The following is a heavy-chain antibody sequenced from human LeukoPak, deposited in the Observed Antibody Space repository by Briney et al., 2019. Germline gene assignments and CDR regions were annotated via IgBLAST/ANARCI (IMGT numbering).Heavy chain of an antibody. CDR3: ARETSMVLDY. D-gene: IGHD3-10*01. J-gene: IGHJ4*02. Sequence: ETLSLTCTVSGGSMSSYYWSWIRQPPGKGLEWIGYISSSGSTTCNPSLKSRLIISVDTSKNQFSLKLSSVTAADTAVYYCARETSMVLDYWGQGTLVTVSS. CDR2: ISSSGST. CDR1: GGSMSSYY. V-gene: IGHV4-59*01.